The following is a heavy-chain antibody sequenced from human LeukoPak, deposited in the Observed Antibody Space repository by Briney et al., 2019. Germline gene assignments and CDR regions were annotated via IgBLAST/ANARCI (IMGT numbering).Heavy chain of an antibody. CDR3: AINSYGPPPTYWGPTDY. J-gene: IGHJ4*02. V-gene: IGHV1-2*02. D-gene: IGHD5-18*01. CDR1: GYTFTGYY. CDR2: INPNSGGT. Sequence: GASVKVSCKASGYTFTGYYMHWVRQAPGQGLEWMGWINPNSGGTNYAQKFQGRVTMTRDTSISTAYMELSRLRSDDTAVYYCAINSYGPPPTYWGPTDYWGQGTLVTVSS.